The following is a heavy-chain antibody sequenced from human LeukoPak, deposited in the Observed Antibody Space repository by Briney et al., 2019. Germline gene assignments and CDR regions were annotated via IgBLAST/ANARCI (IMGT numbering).Heavy chain of an antibody. V-gene: IGHV3-30*02. Sequence: GGSLRLSCAASGFTISSYGMHWVRQAPGKGLEWVAFIRYDGSNKYYADSVKGRFTISRDNSKNTLYLQMNSLRSEDTAVYYCAKDRAVAGTGYYDYYMDVWGKGTTVTVSS. J-gene: IGHJ6*03. CDR2: IRYDGSNK. CDR3: AKDRAVAGTGYYDYYMDV. CDR1: GFTISSYG. D-gene: IGHD6-19*01.